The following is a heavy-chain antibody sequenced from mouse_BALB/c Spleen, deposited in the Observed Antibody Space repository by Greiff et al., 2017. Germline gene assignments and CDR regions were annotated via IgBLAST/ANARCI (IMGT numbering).Heavy chain of an antibody. D-gene: IGHD2-4*01. CDR3: ARGGDYEPFAY. CDR2: IYPGNVNT. J-gene: IGHJ3*01. V-gene: IGHV1S56*01. Sequence: QVQLQQSGPELVKPGASVRISCKASGYTFTSYYIHWVKQRPGQGLEWIGWIYPGNVNTKYNEKFKGKATLTADKSSSTAYMQLSSLTSEDSAVYFCARGGDYEPFAYWGQGTLVTVSA. CDR1: GYTFTSYY.